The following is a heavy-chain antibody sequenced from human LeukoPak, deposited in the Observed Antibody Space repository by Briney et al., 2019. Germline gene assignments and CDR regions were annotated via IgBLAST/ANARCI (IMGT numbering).Heavy chain of an antibody. CDR2: INHSGST. D-gene: IGHD2-15*01. CDR3: ARNSDCSGGSCYFPYFDY. J-gene: IGHJ4*02. Sequence: SETLSLTCAVYGGSFSGYYWSWIRQPPGKGLEWIGEINHSGSTNYNPSLKSRVTISVDTSKNQFSLKLSPVTAADTAVYYCARNSDCSGGSCYFPYFDYWGQGTLVTVSS. CDR1: GGSFSGYY. V-gene: IGHV4-34*01.